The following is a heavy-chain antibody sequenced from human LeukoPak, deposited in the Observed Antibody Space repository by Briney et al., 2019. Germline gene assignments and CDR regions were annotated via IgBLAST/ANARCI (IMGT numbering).Heavy chain of an antibody. CDR1: GGTFNIHA. V-gene: IGHV1-69*01. Sequence: SSVKVSCKPSGGTFNIHAINWVRQAPEQGLEWMGVIIPIFGTANYAQKFVGRVTITADESTSTAYMEMNSLTSEDTAVYYCSRERAAAGGGDYWGQGTLVTVSS. CDR3: SRERAAAGGGDY. J-gene: IGHJ4*02. D-gene: IGHD6-13*01. CDR2: IIPIFGTA.